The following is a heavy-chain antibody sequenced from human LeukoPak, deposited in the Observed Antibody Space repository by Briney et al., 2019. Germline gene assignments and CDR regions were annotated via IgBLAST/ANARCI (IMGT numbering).Heavy chain of an antibody. CDR2: IRSKAYGGTT. J-gene: IGHJ4*02. CDR1: GFTFGDYA. V-gene: IGHV3-49*04. Sequence: GGSLTLSCTASGFTFGDYAMTWVRQAPGKGLEWVGFIRSKAYGGTTEYAASVKGRFTISRDDSKSIAYLQMNSLKTEDTAVYYCTRDFQFSPWGYWGQGTLVTVPS. D-gene: IGHD7-27*01. CDR3: TRDFQFSPWGY.